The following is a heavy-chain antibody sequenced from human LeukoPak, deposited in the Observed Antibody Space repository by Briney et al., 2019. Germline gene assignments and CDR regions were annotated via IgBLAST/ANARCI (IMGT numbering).Heavy chain of an antibody. V-gene: IGHV1-2*02. CDR1: GYTFTGYY. D-gene: IGHD4-17*01. CDR3: ARGDSYGDLDY. J-gene: IGHJ4*02. Sequence: ASVKVSCKASGYTFTGYYIHWVRQAHGQGLEWMGWFNPNSGGTNFAQKFQGKVTMTRDTSISTAYMELSRLTSDDTAVYYCARGDSYGDLDYWGQGTLVTVSS. CDR2: FNPNSGGT.